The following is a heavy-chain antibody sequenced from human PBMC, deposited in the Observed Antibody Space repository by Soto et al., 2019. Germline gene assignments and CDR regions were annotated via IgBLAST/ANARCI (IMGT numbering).Heavy chain of an antibody. V-gene: IGHV4-4*02. D-gene: IGHD2-2*01. CDR2: IYHSGST. CDR3: ARVVGGYYYGMDV. CDR1: GGSISSSNW. Sequence: QVQLQESGPGLVKPSGTLSLTCAVSGGSISSSNWWSWVRQPPGKGLEWIGEIYHSGSTNYNPSPKGRGTISVDKSKSQFSLKLSSVTAADTAVYYCARVVGGYYYGMDVWGQGTTVTVSS. J-gene: IGHJ6*02.